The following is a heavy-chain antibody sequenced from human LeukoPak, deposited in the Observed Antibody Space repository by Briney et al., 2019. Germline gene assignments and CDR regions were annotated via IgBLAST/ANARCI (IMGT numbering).Heavy chain of an antibody. CDR3: ARRSGDREFEY. J-gene: IGHJ4*02. CDR1: GFTFSIYA. CDR2: ISGSGGST. V-gene: IGHV3-23*01. D-gene: IGHD7-27*01. Sequence: TGGSLRLSCAAPGFTFSIYAMTWVRQAPGKGLEWVSAISGSGGSTHYAGSVKGRFTISRDNSKNTLYLQMNSLRVDDTAVYYCARRSGDREFEYWGQGTLVTVSS.